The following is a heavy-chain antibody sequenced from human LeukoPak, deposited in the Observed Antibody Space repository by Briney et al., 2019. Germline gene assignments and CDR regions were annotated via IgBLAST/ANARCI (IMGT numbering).Heavy chain of an antibody. CDR2: IYSGGST. D-gene: IGHD4-17*01. J-gene: IGHJ3*02. V-gene: IGHV3-53*04. CDR3: ARGQTTVTSGGDAFDI. Sequence: GGSLRLSCAASGFIVSSNYMSWVRQAPGKGLEWVSVIYSGGSTYYADSVKGRFAISRHNSKNTLYLQMNSLRAEDTAVYYCARGQTTVTSGGDAFDIWGQGTMVTVSS. CDR1: GFIVSSNY.